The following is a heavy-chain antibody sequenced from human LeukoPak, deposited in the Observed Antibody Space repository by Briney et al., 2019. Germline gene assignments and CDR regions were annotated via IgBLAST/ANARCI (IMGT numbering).Heavy chain of an antibody. Sequence: SVKVSCKASGGTFSSYAISWVRQAPGQGLEWKGRIIPILGIATYDQKFQSRVTITADKSTSNAYMQLSSLRTEDTAADYCGEYLDYWGQGTLVTVSS. CDR1: GGTFSSYA. CDR3: GEYLDY. D-gene: IGHD4-17*01. J-gene: IGHJ4*02. V-gene: IGHV1-69*04. CDR2: IIPILGIA.